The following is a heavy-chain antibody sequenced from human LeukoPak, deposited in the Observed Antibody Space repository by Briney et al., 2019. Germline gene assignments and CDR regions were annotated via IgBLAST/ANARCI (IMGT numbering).Heavy chain of an antibody. CDR1: GYTFTSYD. D-gene: IGHD3-3*01. J-gene: IGHJ4*02. Sequence: ASVKVSCKASGYTFTSYDINWVRQATGQGLEWMGWMNPNSGNTGYAQTFQGRVTITRNTSISTGSMELSSLRSEDTAVYYCARSHCDFWSGYQLYYFDYWGQGTLGTVSS. V-gene: IGHV1-8*01. CDR2: MNPNSGNT. CDR3: ARSHCDFWSGYQLYYFDY.